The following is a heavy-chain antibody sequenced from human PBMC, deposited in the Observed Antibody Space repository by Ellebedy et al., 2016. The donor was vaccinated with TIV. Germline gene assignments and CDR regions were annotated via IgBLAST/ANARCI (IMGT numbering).Heavy chain of an antibody. Sequence: AASVKVSCKASGGTFSSYAISWVRQAPGQGLEWMGRIIPILGIANYAQKFQGRVTITADKSTSTGYMELSSLRSEDTAVYYCASGSIAALSNYYYGMDVWGQGTTVTVSS. D-gene: IGHD6-6*01. CDR3: ASGSIAALSNYYYGMDV. CDR1: GGTFSSYA. J-gene: IGHJ6*02. V-gene: IGHV1-69*04. CDR2: IIPILGIA.